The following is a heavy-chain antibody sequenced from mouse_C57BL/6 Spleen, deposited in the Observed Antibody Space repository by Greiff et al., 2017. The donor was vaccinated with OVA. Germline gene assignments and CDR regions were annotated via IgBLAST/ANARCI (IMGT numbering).Heavy chain of an antibody. CDR1: GFSLTSYG. Sequence: VQGVESGPGLVAPSQSLSITCTVSGFSLTSYGVDWVRQSPGKGLEWLGVIWGVGSTNYNSALKSRLSISKDNSKSQVFLKMNSLQTDDTAMYYCASLYYGSSWGWFAYWGQGTLVTVSA. D-gene: IGHD1-1*01. V-gene: IGHV2-6*01. J-gene: IGHJ3*01. CDR3: ASLYYGSSWGWFAY. CDR2: IWGVGST.